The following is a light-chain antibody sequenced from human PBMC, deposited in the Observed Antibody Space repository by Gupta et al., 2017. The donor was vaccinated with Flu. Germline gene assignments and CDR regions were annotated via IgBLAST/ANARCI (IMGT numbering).Light chain of an antibody. CDR2: DVS. J-gene: IGLJ3*02. CDR3: CAYAGTYTWV. V-gene: IGLV2-11*01. CDR1: SGDVGAYDY. Sequence: QSALTQPRSVSGSPGQSATISCTGTSGDVGAYDYVSWHQHHPGKAPKLIIYDVSKRPSGVPDRFSGSTSGNTASLTISGLQAEDEADYYCCAYAGTYTWVFGGGTKVTVL.